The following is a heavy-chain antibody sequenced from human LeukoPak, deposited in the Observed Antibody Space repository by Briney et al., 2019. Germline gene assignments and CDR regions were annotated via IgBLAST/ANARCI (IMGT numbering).Heavy chain of an antibody. CDR1: GGSISSNTYC. CDR2: VYSSGNT. CDR3: ARWDDSAWGFGN. D-gene: IGHD6-19*01. Sequence: SETLSLTCTVSGGSISSNTYCWGWIRQPPGKGLEWIASVYSSGNTYYNPSLESGVTISVDTSKNQFYLNVVSVAAADTAVYYCARWDDSAWGFGNWGPGTLVTVSS. J-gene: IGHJ4*02. V-gene: IGHV4-39*07.